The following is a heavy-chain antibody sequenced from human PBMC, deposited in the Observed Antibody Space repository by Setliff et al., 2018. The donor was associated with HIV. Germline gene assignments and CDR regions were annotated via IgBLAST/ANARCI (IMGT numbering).Heavy chain of an antibody. Sequence: ASVKVSCKASGYTFTDYYIHWVRQAPGQGLEWMGWIYPNTGGTNYAEKFQGRVTMTRDTSISTAYMELSRLTSDDTAVYYCASSRRGSYAIDNWGQGTLVTVSS. CDR1: GYTFTDYY. CDR3: ASSRRGSYAIDN. D-gene: IGHD3-16*01. V-gene: IGHV1-2*02. CDR2: IYPNTGGT. J-gene: IGHJ4*02.